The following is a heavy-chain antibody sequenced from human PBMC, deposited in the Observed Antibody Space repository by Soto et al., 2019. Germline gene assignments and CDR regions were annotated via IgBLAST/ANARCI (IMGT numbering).Heavy chain of an antibody. CDR2: FCHSGST. CDR1: GYSITSAYY. J-gene: IGHJ4*02. V-gene: IGHV4-38-2*02. D-gene: IGHD1-26*01. CDR3: AKKYLGTYPFDY. Sequence: TLSLTCTVYGYSITSAYYWGWIRQPPGKGLEWIGSFCHSGSTYYNPSLKSRVTISVDTSNNQFSLNLASVSAADTAVYFCAKKYLGTYPFDYWGQGTLVTVSS.